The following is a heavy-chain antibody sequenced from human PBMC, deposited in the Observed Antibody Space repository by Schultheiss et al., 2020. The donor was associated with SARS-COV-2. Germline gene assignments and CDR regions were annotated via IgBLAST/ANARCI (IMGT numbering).Heavy chain of an antibody. J-gene: IGHJ4*02. D-gene: IGHD2-15*01. CDR3: AKGVATFLDY. Sequence: GGSLRLSCAASGFTFDDYAMHWVRQAPGKGLEWVSAISWNSGSIGYADSVKGRFTISRDNSKNTLYLQMNSLRAEDTAVYYCAKGVATFLDYWGQGTLVTVSS. V-gene: IGHV3-9*01. CDR1: GFTFDDYA. CDR2: ISWNSGSI.